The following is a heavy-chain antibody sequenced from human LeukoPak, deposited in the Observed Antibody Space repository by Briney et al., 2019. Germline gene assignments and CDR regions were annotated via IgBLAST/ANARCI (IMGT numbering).Heavy chain of an antibody. D-gene: IGHD3-16*01. CDR3: RRDREFGF. Sequence: SDTLSLTCTVSGDSISIFYWNWIRQPPGKGLEWMGSLYNSESTTYNPSLKSRGTISGDASKNQFSVKLISVTAADTAVYYCRRDREFGFWGQGTLVTVSS. J-gene: IGHJ4*02. CDR1: GDSISIFY. V-gene: IGHV4-59*01. CDR2: LYNSEST.